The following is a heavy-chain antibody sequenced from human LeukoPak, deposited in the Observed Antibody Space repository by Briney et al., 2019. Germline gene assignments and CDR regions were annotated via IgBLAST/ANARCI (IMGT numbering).Heavy chain of an antibody. CDR1: GGSISSYY. D-gene: IGHD1-1*01. Sequence: SETLSLTCTVSGGSISSYYWNWIRQPAGKGLEWIGRIYTSGSTNYNPSLKSRVTISVDTSKNQFSLKLSSVTAADTAVYYCATSRTGTDFDYWGQGTLVTVSS. CDR2: IYTSGST. CDR3: ATSRTGTDFDY. J-gene: IGHJ4*02. V-gene: IGHV4-4*07.